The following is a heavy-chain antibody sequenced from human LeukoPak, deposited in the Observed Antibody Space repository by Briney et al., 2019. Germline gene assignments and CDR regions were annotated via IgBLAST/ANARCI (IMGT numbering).Heavy chain of an antibody. J-gene: IGHJ5*02. CDR2: ISWNSGSI. V-gene: IGHV3-9*01. CDR3: ARDLSFGAPYNWFDP. Sequence: GGSLRLSCAASGFTFDDYAMHWVRQAPGKGLEWVSGISWNSGSIGYADSVKGRFTISRDNAKNSLYLQMNNLRAEDTAVYYCARDLSFGAPYNWFDPWGQGTLVTVSS. D-gene: IGHD3-10*01. CDR1: GFTFDDYA.